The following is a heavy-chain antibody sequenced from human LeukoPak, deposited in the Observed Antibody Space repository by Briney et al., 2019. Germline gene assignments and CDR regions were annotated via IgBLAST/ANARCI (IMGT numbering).Heavy chain of an antibody. J-gene: IGHJ4*02. CDR2: INHSGST. V-gene: IGHV4-34*01. D-gene: IGHD3-10*01. Sequence: PSETLSLTCAVYGGSFSGYYWSWIRQPPGKGLEWIGEINHSGSTNYNPSLKSRVTISVDTSKNQFSLKLSSVTAADTAVYYCARSKGFEPWSDPNWGQGTLVTVSS. CDR3: ARSKGFEPWSDPN. CDR1: GGSFSGYY.